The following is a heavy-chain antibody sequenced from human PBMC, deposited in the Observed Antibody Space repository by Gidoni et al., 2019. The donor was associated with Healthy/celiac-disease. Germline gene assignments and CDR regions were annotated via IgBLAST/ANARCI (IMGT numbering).Heavy chain of an antibody. CDR1: GFTFSSYA. Sequence: VQLVESGGGLVQPGGSLRLSCSASGFTFSSYAMHWVRQAPGKGLEYVSAISSNGGSTYYADSVKGRFTISRDNSKNTLYLQMSSLRAEDTAVYYCVKGLRFLEWPAFYYYGMDVWGQGTTVTVSS. D-gene: IGHD3-3*01. CDR3: VKGLRFLEWPAFYYYGMDV. J-gene: IGHJ6*02. CDR2: ISSNGGST. V-gene: IGHV3-64D*08.